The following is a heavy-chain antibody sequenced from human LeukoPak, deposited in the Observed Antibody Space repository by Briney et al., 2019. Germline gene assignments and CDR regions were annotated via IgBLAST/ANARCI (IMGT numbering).Heavy chain of an antibody. J-gene: IGHJ4*02. CDR3: ARVKLPGTVTTGADY. CDR2: ISYDGSNK. Sequence: PGGSLRLSCAASGFTFSNHWMHWVRQAPGKGLEWVAVISYDGSNKYYADSVKGRFTISRDNSKNTLYLQMNSLRAEDTAVYYCARVKLPGTVTTGADYWGQGTLVTVSS. CDR1: GFTFSNHW. V-gene: IGHV3-30-3*01. D-gene: IGHD4-17*01.